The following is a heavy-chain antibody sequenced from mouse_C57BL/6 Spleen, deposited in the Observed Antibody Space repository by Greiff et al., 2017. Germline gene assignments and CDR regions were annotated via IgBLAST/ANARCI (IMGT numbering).Heavy chain of an antibody. D-gene: IGHD1-1*01. V-gene: IGHV1-64*01. J-gene: IGHJ1*03. CDR2: IHPNSGST. CDR1: GYTFTSYW. Sequence: VQLQQPGAELVKPGASVKLSCKASGYTFTSYWMHWVKQRPGQGLEWIGMIHPNSGSTNYNEKFKSKATLTVDKSSSTAYMQLSSLTSEDSAVYDCARYSGSSYWYFDVWGTGTTVTVSS. CDR3: ARYSGSSYWYFDV.